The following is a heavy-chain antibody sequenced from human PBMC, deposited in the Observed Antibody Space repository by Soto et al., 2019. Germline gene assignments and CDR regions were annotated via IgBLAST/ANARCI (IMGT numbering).Heavy chain of an antibody. V-gene: IGHV4-30-2*01. D-gene: IGHD1-1*01. J-gene: IGHJ4*02. Sequence: QVQLQESGSGLVKPSQTLSLTCAVSGGSISSGGYSWSWIRQPPGKGLEWIGYIYHSGSTYYNPSLRSRVTISMDTSKNRFSLKLNSVTAAATAVYYCARGHDADNDWGQGTLVTVSS. CDR2: IYHSGST. CDR3: ARGHDADND. CDR1: GGSISSGGYS.